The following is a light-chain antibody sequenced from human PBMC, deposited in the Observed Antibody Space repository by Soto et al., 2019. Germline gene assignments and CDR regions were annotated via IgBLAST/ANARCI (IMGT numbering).Light chain of an antibody. CDR1: SSNIGGNS. J-gene: IGLJ3*02. CDR2: NND. V-gene: IGLV1-44*01. Sequence: SVLTQAPSASGTPGQRVTISCSGSSSNIGGNSVNWYQLLPGAAPKLLIYNNDQRPSGVPDRFSGSKSGTSASLAISGLQSEDEADYYCASWDDTLNGFVLFGGGTKLTVL. CDR3: ASWDDTLNGFVL.